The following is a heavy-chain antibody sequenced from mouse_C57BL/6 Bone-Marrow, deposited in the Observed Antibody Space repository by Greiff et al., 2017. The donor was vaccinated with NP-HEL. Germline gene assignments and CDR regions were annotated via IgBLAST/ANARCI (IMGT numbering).Heavy chain of an antibody. J-gene: IGHJ4*01. Sequence: DVKLVESGPELVKPGASVKIPCKASGYTFTDYNMDWVKQSHGKSLEWIGDINPNNGGTIYNQKFKGKATLTVDKSSSTAYMELRSLTSEDTAVYYCARGGYDSPYAMDYWGQGTSVTVSS. CDR3: ARGGYDSPYAMDY. D-gene: IGHD2-4*01. V-gene: IGHV1-18*01. CDR1: GYTFTDYN. CDR2: INPNNGGT.